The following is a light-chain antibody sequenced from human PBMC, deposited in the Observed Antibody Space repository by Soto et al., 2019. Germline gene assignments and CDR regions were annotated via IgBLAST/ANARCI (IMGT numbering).Light chain of an antibody. Sequence: DSEMNVSRGTLSASVGDRVTISCRASQSISNWLAWYQQKPGKAPKLLISDASNLQSGVPSRFSGSGSGTEFTLTISSLQPDDLATYYCQQYNTYSTWPFGQATKVDLK. CDR3: QQYNTYSTWP. V-gene: IGKV1-5*01. CDR2: DAS. CDR1: QSISNW. J-gene: IGKJ1*01.